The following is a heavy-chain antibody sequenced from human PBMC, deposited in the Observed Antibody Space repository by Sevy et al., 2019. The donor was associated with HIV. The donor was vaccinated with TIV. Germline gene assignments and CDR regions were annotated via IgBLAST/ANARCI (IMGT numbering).Heavy chain of an antibody. CDR1: GGPISVYY. D-gene: IGHD6-6*01. J-gene: IGHJ6*02. CDR3: ARDSTVEYSSSSYYYGMDV. CDR2: VYYTGST. Sequence: SETLSLTCTVSGGPISVYYWSWIRQPPGKGLEYIGYVYYTGSTNYNPSLKNRVTISVDTSNNQFSLKLTSVTAADTAVYYCARDSTVEYSSSSYYYGMDVWGQGTTVTVSS. V-gene: IGHV4-59*01.